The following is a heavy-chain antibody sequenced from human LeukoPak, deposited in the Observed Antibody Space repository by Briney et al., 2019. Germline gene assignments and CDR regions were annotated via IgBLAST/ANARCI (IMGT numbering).Heavy chain of an antibody. D-gene: IGHD1-26*01. J-gene: IGHJ4*02. V-gene: IGHV4-4*07. CDR2: IYTSGST. CDR3: ARRGPYSGSYDY. CDR1: GGSISSYY. Sequence: SETLSLTCTVSGGSISSYYWSWIRQPAGKGLEWIGRIYTSGSTNYNPSLKSRVTMSVDTSKYQFSLKLSSVTAADTAVYYCARRGPYSGSYDYWGQGTLVTVSS.